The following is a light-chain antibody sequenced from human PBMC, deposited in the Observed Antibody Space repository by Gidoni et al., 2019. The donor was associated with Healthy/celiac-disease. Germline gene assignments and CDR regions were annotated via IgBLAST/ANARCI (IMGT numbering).Light chain of an antibody. CDR2: AAS. CDR1: QSISSY. Sequence: IQMTQSPSSLSASVGDRVTITCRASQSISSYLNWYQQKPGKAPKLLIYAASSLQSGVPSRFSGSGSGTDFTLTISSLQPEDFATYYCQQSYKYPWTFGQGTKLEIK. V-gene: IGKV1-39*01. CDR3: QQSYKYPWT. J-gene: IGKJ2*01.